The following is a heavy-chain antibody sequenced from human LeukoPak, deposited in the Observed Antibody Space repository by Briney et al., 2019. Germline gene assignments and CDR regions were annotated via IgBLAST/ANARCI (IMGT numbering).Heavy chain of an antibody. CDR2: ISDDGSIT. J-gene: IGHJ4*02. CDR1: GFTFSRDW. CDR3: ARRYYEPNVYDRHFDH. D-gene: IGHD3-22*01. V-gene: IGHV3-74*03. Sequence: GGSLRLSCAASGFTFSRDWMHWVRQAPGKGPVWVSRISDDGSITTYADSVKGRFTISRDNAKSTMFLQMNSLRAEDTAVYFCARRYYEPNVYDRHFDHWGQGILVTVSS.